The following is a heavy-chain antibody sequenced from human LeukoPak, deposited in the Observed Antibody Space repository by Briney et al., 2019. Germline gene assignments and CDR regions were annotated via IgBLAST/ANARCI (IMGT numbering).Heavy chain of an antibody. Sequence: SETLSLTCTVSGGSISSYYWSWIRQPPGKGLEWIGYIYHSGSTYYNPSLKSRVTISVDRSKNQFSLKLSSVTAADTAVYHCARDQYYYYGMDVWGQGTTVTVSS. CDR1: GGSISSYY. CDR2: IYHSGST. J-gene: IGHJ6*02. V-gene: IGHV4-59*12. CDR3: ARDQYYYYGMDV.